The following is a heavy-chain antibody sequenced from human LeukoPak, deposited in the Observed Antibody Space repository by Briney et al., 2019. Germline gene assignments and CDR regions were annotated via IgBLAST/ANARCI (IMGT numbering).Heavy chain of an antibody. J-gene: IGHJ4*02. Sequence: ASVKVSCKASGGTFSSYAISWVRQAPGQGLEWMGGIIPIFGTANYAQKFQGRVTITADESTSTAYMELSSLRSEDTAVYYCARDYVDTAIPGYWRQGTLVTVSS. CDR2: IIPIFGTA. V-gene: IGHV1-69*13. CDR1: GGTFSSYA. D-gene: IGHD5-18*01. CDR3: ARDYVDTAIPGY.